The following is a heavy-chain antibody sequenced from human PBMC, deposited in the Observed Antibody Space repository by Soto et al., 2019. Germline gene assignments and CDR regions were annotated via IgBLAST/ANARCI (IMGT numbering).Heavy chain of an antibody. V-gene: IGHV4-31*03. CDR3: ATIVVVAATDAFDI. CDR1: GGSISSGGYY. CDR2: IYYSGST. D-gene: IGHD2-15*01. Sequence: SETLSLTCTVSGGSISSGGYYWSWIRQHPGKGLEWIGYIYYSGSTYYNPSLKSRVTISVGTSKNQFSLKLSSVTAADTAVYYCATIVVVAATDAFDIWGQGTMVTVSS. J-gene: IGHJ3*02.